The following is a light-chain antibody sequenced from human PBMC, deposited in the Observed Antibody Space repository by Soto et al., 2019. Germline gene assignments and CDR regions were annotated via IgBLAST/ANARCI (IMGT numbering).Light chain of an antibody. CDR3: AAWDDSLNASV. J-gene: IGLJ1*01. CDR2: SNN. V-gene: IGLV1-44*01. CDR1: SSNVGSNT. Sequence: QSALTQPPSASGAPGQRVTISCSGSSSNVGSNTVSWYQQFPGTAPKLLIHSNNKRPSGVPDRFSGSKSGTSASLAISGPQSEDEADYYCAAWDDSLNASVFGGGTKVTVL.